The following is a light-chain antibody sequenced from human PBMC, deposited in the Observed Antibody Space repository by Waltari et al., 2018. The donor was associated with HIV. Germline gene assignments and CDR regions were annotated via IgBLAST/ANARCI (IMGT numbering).Light chain of an antibody. Sequence: SYELTQPPSVSVSHGQTASITCTGEKLGDKYACWYQQKPGQSPVLLIYAESRRPSGIPERFSGSKSGNTATLTIRGTQAMDEADYYCRAWDSSTVVFGGGTKLTVL. CDR3: RAWDSSTVV. CDR1: KLGDKY. V-gene: IGLV3-1*01. J-gene: IGLJ2*01. CDR2: AES.